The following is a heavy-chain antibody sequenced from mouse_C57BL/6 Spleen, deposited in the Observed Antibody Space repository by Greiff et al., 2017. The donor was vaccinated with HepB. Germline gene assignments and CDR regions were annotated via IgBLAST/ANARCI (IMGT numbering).Heavy chain of an antibody. D-gene: IGHD2-5*01. Sequence: EVKLMESGAELVKPGASVKLSCTASGFNIKDYYMHWVKQRTEQGLEWIGRIDPEDGETKYAPKFQGKATITADTSSNTAYLQLSSLTSEDTAVYYGAGRYSNLYYFDYWGQGTTLTVSS. CDR1: GFNIKDYY. V-gene: IGHV14-2*01. CDR3: AGRYSNLYYFDY. J-gene: IGHJ2*01. CDR2: IDPEDGET.